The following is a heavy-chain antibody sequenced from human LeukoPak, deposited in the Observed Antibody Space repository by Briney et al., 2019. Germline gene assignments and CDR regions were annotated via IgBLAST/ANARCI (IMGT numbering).Heavy chain of an antibody. CDR3: AREVRYFALGDY. Sequence: GGSLRLSCAASGFTFSSDSMNWVRQAPGKGLEWVSSISSSSSYIYYADSVKGRFTISRDNAKNSLFLQLNSLRAEDTAVYYCAREVRYFALGDYWGQGTLVTVSS. CDR1: GFTFSSDS. D-gene: IGHD3-9*01. V-gene: IGHV3-21*01. J-gene: IGHJ4*02. CDR2: ISSSSSYI.